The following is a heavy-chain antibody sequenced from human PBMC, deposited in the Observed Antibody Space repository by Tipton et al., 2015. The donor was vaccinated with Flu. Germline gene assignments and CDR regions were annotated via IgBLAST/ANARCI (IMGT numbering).Heavy chain of an antibody. J-gene: IGHJ3*01. D-gene: IGHD2-2*01. Sequence: LRLSCSVSGGSIRSHYWSWIRQPPGKGLEWIGYISHSGTTSYNPFLKSRLTLSLDTSKNQFSLGLSSVTAADTALYFCARQLCSSVTCYGDDAFDVWGQGTKVIVSS. CDR2: ISHSGTT. CDR3: ARQLCSSVTCYGDDAFDV. CDR1: GGSIRSHY. V-gene: IGHV4-59*11.